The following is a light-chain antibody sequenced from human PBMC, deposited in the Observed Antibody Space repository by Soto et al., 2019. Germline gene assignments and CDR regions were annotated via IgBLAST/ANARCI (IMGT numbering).Light chain of an antibody. CDR1: LTITHTS. CDR2: GAS. CDR3: QQFGVSPT. V-gene: IGKV3-20*01. J-gene: IGKJ1*01. Sequence: EIVLTQSPRTLSLSPGERGPPSCSASLTITHTSLAWYQQQPGQAPRLLIYGASSRATNTPDRFSGSGSGTDFNLTISKLEPEDFAVYYCQQFGVSPTFGQGTKVDIK.